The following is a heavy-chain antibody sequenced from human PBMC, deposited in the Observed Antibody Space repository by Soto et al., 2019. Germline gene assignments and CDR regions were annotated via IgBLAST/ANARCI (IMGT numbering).Heavy chain of an antibody. D-gene: IGHD2-15*01. V-gene: IGHV3-21*01. Sequence: EVLLVASGGGLVKPGGSRRLSCAASGFTFSTYSMNWVRQAPGKGLEWVSSINTASYIYYADSVKGRFTISRDDAKNSLYLQMNSLRDEDTAVYYCAREGGYCNGGGCRYFDYWGQGTLVTVSS. CDR1: GFTFSTYS. CDR2: INTASYI. CDR3: AREGGYCNGGGCRYFDY. J-gene: IGHJ4*02.